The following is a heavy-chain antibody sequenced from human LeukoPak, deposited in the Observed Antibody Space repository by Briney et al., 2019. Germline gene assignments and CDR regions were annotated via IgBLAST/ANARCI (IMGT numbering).Heavy chain of an antibody. Sequence: GGSLRLSCAASGFAFNTYALHWVRQAPGQGLEWVALIWHDGSHKFYSNSVRGQFTISRDNSKNTVSLQMNNLRPEDTAVYYCAREIFGSGSYSDFWGQGTLVTVSS. CDR3: AREIFGSGSYSDF. CDR1: GFAFNTYA. D-gene: IGHD3-10*01. J-gene: IGHJ4*02. V-gene: IGHV3-33*01. CDR2: IWHDGSHK.